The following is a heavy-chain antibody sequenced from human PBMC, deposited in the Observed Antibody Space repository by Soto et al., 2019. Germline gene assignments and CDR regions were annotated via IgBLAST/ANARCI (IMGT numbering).Heavy chain of an antibody. CDR2: IYNSGAT. CDR3: ARYYDTSNRPYFHH. Sequence: PSETLSLTCAVSGGSISSTTYYWAWIRQPPGRGLEWVATIYNSGATYYNPSLKSRLTISINTSKNQFSLRLSSVTAADTAMYYCARYYDTSNRPYFHHWGQGTRVTVSS. CDR1: GGSISSTTYY. V-gene: IGHV4-39*01. D-gene: IGHD3-22*01. J-gene: IGHJ1*01.